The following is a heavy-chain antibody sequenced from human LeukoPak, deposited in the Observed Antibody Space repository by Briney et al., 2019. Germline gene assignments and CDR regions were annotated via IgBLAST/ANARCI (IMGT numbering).Heavy chain of an antibody. CDR2: INRDSGGT. D-gene: IGHD2-2*01. J-gene: IGHJ4*02. CDR3: AILGMATSYDN. Sequence: ASVKVSCKASGYTFSDYYIHWVRQAPGQGLEWMGWINRDSGGTKYAQKFQGRVTLTRDTSITTAYMELINLRSDDTAVYYCAILGMATSYDNWGQGTLVTVSS. V-gene: IGHV1-2*02. CDR1: GYTFSDYY.